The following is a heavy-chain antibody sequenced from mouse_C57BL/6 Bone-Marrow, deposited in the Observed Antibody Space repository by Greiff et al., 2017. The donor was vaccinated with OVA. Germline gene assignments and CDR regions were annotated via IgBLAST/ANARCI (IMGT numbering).Heavy chain of an antibody. CDR3: ALFTTVVAGDY. CDR2: IHPNSGST. V-gene: IGHV1-64*01. Sequence: QVQLQQPGAELVKPGASVKLSCKASGYTFTSYWMHWVKQRPGQGLEWIGMIHPNSGSTNYNEKFKSKATLTVDKSSSTAYMKLSSLTSEDSAVYYCALFTTVVAGDYWGQGTTLTVSS. D-gene: IGHD1-1*01. CDR1: GYTFTSYW. J-gene: IGHJ2*01.